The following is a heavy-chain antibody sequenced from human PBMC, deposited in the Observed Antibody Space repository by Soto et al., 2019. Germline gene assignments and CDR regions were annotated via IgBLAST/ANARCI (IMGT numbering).Heavy chain of an antibody. CDR3: ARRYSSSFDY. CDR1: GGSLSSYY. CDR2: IYYSGST. V-gene: IGHV4-59*08. Sequence: QVQLQESGPGLVKPSETLSLTCTVSGGSLSSYYWSWIRQPPGKGLEWIGYIYYSGSTNYNPSLKSRVTISVDTSKNQFSLKLSSVTAADTAVYYCARRYSSSFDYWGQGTLVTVSS. D-gene: IGHD6-13*01. J-gene: IGHJ4*02.